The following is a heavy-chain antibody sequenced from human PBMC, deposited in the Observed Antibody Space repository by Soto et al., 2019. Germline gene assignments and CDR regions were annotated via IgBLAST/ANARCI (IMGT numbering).Heavy chain of an antibody. D-gene: IGHD2-2*01. CDR3: ARGIGYCSSINCYSSRRLRFDS. CDR2: VNHSGTT. J-gene: IGHJ4*02. V-gene: IGHV4-34*01. CDR1: GGSFSGYY. Sequence: SETLSLTCAVYGGSFSGYYWTWIRQSPEKGLEWIGEVNHSGTTYYNTSLKTRVTISVHTPKNQFSLKMSSVTAADTAVYYCARGIGYCSSINCYSSRRLRFDSWGQGTLVTVS.